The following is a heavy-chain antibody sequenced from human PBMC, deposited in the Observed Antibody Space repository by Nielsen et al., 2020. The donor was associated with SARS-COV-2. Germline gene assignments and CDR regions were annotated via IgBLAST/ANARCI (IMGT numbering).Heavy chain of an antibody. J-gene: IGHJ3*02. Sequence: SVKVSCKASGGTFSSYAISWVRQAPGQGLEWMGGIIPIFGTANYAQKFQGRVTITADKSTSTACMELSSLRSEDTAVYYCAREIYSYGPEGAFDIWGQGTMVTVSS. CDR2: IIPIFGTA. V-gene: IGHV1-69*06. CDR3: AREIYSYGPEGAFDI. D-gene: IGHD5-18*01. CDR1: GGTFSSYA.